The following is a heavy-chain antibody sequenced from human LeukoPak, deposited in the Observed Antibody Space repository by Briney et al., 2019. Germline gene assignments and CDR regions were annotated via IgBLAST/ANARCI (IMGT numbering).Heavy chain of an antibody. CDR3: ARDGYSSSWYWFDY. D-gene: IGHD6-13*01. Sequence: KPGGSLRPSCAASGFTFSDYYMSWIRQAPGKGLEWVSYISSSSSYTNYADSVKGRFTTSRDNAKNSLYLQMNSLRAEDTAVYYCARDGYSSSWYWFDYWGQGTLVTVSS. CDR1: GFTFSDYY. V-gene: IGHV3-11*06. CDR2: ISSSSSYT. J-gene: IGHJ4*02.